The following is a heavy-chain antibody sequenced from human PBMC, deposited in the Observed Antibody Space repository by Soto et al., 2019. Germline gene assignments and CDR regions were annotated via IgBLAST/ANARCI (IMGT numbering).Heavy chain of an antibody. J-gene: IGHJ4*02. CDR1: GFSFSTYA. V-gene: IGHV3-23*01. CDR3: AKEKYSSGFFDY. D-gene: IGHD6-19*01. Sequence: GGSLRLSCAASGFSFSTYAMSWVRQAPGKGLEWVSAISGSGSRTYYADSVKGRFTISRDNSRNTLYLQMNSLRAEETAVYYCAKEKYSSGFFDYWGLGTLVTVSS. CDR2: ISGSGSRT.